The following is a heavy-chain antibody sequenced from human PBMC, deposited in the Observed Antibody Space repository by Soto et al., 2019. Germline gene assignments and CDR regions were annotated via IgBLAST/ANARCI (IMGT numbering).Heavy chain of an antibody. CDR1: GFTFSYFA. Sequence: GRSLRLSCAASGFTFSYFAMSWVRQAPGKGLEWVSAISGSGDSTYYADSVKGRFTIPRDNSMNTLFMQMNSLRAEDTAVYFCATDQGSIVTQNFHSWGQGTLVTVSS. J-gene: IGHJ4*02. CDR2: ISGSGDST. D-gene: IGHD3-22*01. V-gene: IGHV3-23*01. CDR3: ATDQGSIVTQNFHS.